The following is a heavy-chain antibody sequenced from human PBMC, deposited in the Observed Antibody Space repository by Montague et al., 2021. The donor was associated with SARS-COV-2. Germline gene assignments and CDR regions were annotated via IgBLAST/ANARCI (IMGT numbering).Heavy chain of an antibody. V-gene: IGHV4-59*01. J-gene: IGHJ2*01. D-gene: IGHD1-1*01. CDR2: VFNSGST. CDR1: GGSISSFY. Sequence: SETLSLTCTVSGGSISSFYWSWLRQPPGRGLEWIGYVFNSGSTSYNPSLKSRGTISVDTSKNQFSLRLESVTAADTAVYYCARDQSTRPGWYFDLWGRGTLVTVSS. CDR3: ARDQSTRPGWYFDL.